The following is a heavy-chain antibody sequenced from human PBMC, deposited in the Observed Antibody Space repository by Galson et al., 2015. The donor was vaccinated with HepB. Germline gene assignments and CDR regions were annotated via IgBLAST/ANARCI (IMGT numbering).Heavy chain of an antibody. Sequence: QSGAEVKKPGESLKISCKGSGYSFTSYWIGWVRQMPGKGLEWMGIIYPGDSDTRYSPSFQGQVTISADKSISTAYLQWSSLKASDTAMYYCARRGRRQWLEHDAFDIWGQGTMVTVSS. CDR3: ARRGRRQWLEHDAFDI. J-gene: IGHJ3*02. CDR2: IYPGDSDT. D-gene: IGHD6-19*01. V-gene: IGHV5-51*01. CDR1: GYSFTSYW.